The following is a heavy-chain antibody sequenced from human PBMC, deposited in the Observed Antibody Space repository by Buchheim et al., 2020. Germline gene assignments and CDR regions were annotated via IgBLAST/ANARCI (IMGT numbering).Heavy chain of an antibody. Sequence: QVQLQQWGAGLLRPSETLSLKCAVYGGSFSGHYWSWIRQSPGKGLEWIGEINHRGNTNYHPSLKSRVTISADTSKNQFSLKVNSVTAADTAVYYCSRGGEGSFGVLTVPLNGMDVWSQGTT. CDR2: INHRGNT. J-gene: IGHJ6*02. CDR3: SRGGEGSFGVLTVPLNGMDV. D-gene: IGHD3-3*01. CDR1: GGSFSGHY. V-gene: IGHV4-34*01.